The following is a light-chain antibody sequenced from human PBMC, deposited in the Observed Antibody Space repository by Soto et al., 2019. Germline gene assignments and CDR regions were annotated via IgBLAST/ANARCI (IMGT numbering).Light chain of an antibody. V-gene: IGKV3-15*01. CDR1: QSVSSSY. Sequence: ELLLTQSPGTLSLSPGERATLSCRSSQSVSSSYLAWYQQKPDQAPRLLIYGASNRATGIPARFSGSGSGTEFTLTIRSLQSEDLAVYYCQQYNNWLTWTFGQGTKVDIK. J-gene: IGKJ1*01. CDR2: GAS. CDR3: QQYNNWLTWT.